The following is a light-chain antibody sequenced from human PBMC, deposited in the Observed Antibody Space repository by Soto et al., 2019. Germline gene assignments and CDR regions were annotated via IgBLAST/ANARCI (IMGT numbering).Light chain of an antibody. CDR1: HAISRN. Sequence: ETVMTQSPATLSVSPGERVTLSCRASHAISRNVAWHQQKPGQAPRLLIYDASTRATGIPARFSGSGSGADFTLTISRLEPEDFAVYYCQQYGSSPITFGQGTRLEIK. CDR3: QQYGSSPIT. CDR2: DAS. V-gene: IGKV3-15*01. J-gene: IGKJ5*01.